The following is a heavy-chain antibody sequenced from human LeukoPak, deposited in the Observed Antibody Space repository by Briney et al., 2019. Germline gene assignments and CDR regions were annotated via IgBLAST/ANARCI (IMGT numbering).Heavy chain of an antibody. CDR3: ARDSSRWDVYYFDY. V-gene: IGHV7-4-1*02. D-gene: IGHD6-13*01. CDR1: GYTLTNYI. Sequence: GASVKVSCKASGYTLTNYIVNWVRQAPGQGLEWMGWVNTNTGNPTYAQGFTGRFVFSLDTSVSTAYLQISSLKAEDTAVYYCARDSSRWDVYYFDYWGQGTPVTVSS. CDR2: VNTNTGNP. J-gene: IGHJ4*02.